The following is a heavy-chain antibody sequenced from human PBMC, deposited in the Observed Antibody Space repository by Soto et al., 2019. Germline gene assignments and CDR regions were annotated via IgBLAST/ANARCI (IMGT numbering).Heavy chain of an antibody. CDR1: GGTFSSYA. D-gene: IGHD7-27*01. Sequence: QVQLVQSGAEVKKPGSSVRVSCKASGGTFSSYAISWLRQAPGQGLEWMGGIIPIFGTADYAQKFQGRVTITADESTSTAYMELSSLRSEDTAVYYCASQLTGDDYYYGMDVWGQGTTVTVSS. CDR3: ASQLTGDDYYYGMDV. J-gene: IGHJ6*02. V-gene: IGHV1-69*12. CDR2: IIPIFGTA.